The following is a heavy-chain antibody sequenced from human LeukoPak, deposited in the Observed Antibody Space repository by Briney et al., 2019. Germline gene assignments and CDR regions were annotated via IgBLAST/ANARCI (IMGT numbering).Heavy chain of an antibody. CDR1: GFTFSSYE. V-gene: IGHV3-48*03. J-gene: IGHJ3*02. CDR3: ARHGAGTRAFNI. CDR2: ITSTGSTK. D-gene: IGHD6-13*01. Sequence: GGSLRLSCAASGFTFSSYEMNWVRHSPGKGLEWVSYITSTGSTKYYADPVKGRFTISRDNAKNSLYLHMNSLTAEDTAVYYCARHGAGTRAFNIWGQGTMVTVSS.